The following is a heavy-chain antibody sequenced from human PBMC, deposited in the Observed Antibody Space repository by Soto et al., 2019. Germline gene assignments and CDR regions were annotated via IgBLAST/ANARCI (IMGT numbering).Heavy chain of an antibody. J-gene: IGHJ3*02. CDR3: ASRERVDAFDI. CDR1: GGSFRRYA. D-gene: IGHD1-26*01. Sequence: QVLLVQSGAEVKKPGSSVKVSCKVSGGSFRRYAFSWVRQAPGQGLEWMGGIIPILGSPNYAQKFQDRVTIIADESTSTTYMELSSLRSEDAAVYYCASRERVDAFDIWGQGTMVTVSS. V-gene: IGHV1-69*01. CDR2: IIPILGSP.